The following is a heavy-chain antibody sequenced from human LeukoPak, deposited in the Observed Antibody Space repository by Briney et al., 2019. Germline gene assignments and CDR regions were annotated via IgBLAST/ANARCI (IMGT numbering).Heavy chain of an antibody. V-gene: IGHV3-30*03. CDR1: GFTFSSYG. CDR2: ISYDGSNK. J-gene: IGHJ4*02. CDR3: VAAVTTDY. Sequence: GGSLRLSCAASGFTFSSYGMHWVRQAPGKGLEWVAVISYDGSNKYYADSVKGRFTISRDNSKNTLYLQMNSLRAEDTAVYYCVAAVTTDYWGQGTLVTVSS. D-gene: IGHD4-17*01.